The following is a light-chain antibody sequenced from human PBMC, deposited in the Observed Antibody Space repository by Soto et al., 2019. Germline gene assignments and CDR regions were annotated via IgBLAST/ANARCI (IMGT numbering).Light chain of an antibody. CDR3: SSYTTTSTVV. CDR2: DVY. V-gene: IGLV2-14*01. CDR1: SSDVGGYDY. J-gene: IGLJ2*01. Sequence: QSALTQPASVSGSPGQSITISCTGTSSDVGGYDYVSWFQQYPGKAPSLMLYDVYTRPSGVSYRFSGSKSGNTASLTISGLQAEDEADYYCSSYTTTSTVVFGGGTKVTVL.